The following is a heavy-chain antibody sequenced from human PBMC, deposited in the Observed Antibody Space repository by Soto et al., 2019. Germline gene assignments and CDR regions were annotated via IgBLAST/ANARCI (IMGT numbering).Heavy chain of an antibody. Sequence: GGSLRLSCAASGFTFSSYAMSWVRQAPGKGLEWVSAISGSGGSTYYADSVKGRFTISRDNSKNTLYLQMNSLRAEDTAVYYCAKVIDYYGSGSYDYWGQGTLVTVSS. J-gene: IGHJ4*02. CDR2: ISGSGGST. CDR1: GFTFSSYA. V-gene: IGHV3-23*01. CDR3: AKVIDYYGSGSYDY. D-gene: IGHD3-10*01.